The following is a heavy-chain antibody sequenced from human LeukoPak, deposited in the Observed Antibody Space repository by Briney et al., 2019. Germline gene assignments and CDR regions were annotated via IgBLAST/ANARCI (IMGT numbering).Heavy chain of an antibody. Sequence: SCKASGYTFSSYAMSWVRQAPGKGLEWVSAISGSGGSTYYADSVKGRFTISRDNSKNTLYLQMNSLRAEDTAVYYCAKDLRVGATDCYFDYWGQGTLVTVSS. CDR2: ISGSGGST. CDR1: GYTFSSYA. V-gene: IGHV3-23*01. CDR3: AKDLRVGATDCYFDY. D-gene: IGHD1-26*01. J-gene: IGHJ4*02.